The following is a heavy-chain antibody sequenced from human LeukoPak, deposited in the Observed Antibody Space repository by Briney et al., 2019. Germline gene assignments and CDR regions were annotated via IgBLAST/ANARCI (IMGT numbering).Heavy chain of an antibody. CDR3: TRGASGYGNFDY. CDR2: INSDGSSI. Sequence: GGSLRLSCAASGFSVGGYWMHWVRQGPGMGLVWASRINSDGSSISYADSVKGRFSISRDNAKTTLYLQMNSLRAEDTAVYYCTRGASGYGNFDYWGQGTLVTVSS. V-gene: IGHV3-74*01. D-gene: IGHD5-12*01. CDR1: GFSVGGYW. J-gene: IGHJ4*02.